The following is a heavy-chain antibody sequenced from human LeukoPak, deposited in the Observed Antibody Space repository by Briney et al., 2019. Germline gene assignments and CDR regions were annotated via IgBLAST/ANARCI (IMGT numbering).Heavy chain of an antibody. CDR1: GFTFRSYW. J-gene: IGHJ4*02. V-gene: IGHV3-7*03. CDR2: IKQDGSEK. D-gene: IGHD3-22*01. Sequence: PGGSPRLSCAASGFTFRSYWMRWVRQAPGKGLEWVANIKQDGSEKNYVDSVKGRFTISRDNAKNSLYLQMNSLRAEDTALYYCTKDRLYDSSGYFDYWGQGTLVTVSS. CDR3: TKDRLYDSSGYFDY.